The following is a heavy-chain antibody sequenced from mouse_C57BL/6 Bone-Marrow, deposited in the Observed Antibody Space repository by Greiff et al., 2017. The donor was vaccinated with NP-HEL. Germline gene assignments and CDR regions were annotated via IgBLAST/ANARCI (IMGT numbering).Heavy chain of an antibody. J-gene: IGHJ4*01. CDR3: ASPYYSNLYYAMDY. CDR2: IWSGGST. D-gene: IGHD2-5*01. V-gene: IGHV2-2*01. Sequence: VKLVESGPGLVQPSQSLSITCTVSGFSLTSYGVHWVRQSPGKGLEWLGVIWSGGSTDYNAAFISRLSISKDNSKSQVFFKMNSLQADDTAIYYCASPYYSNLYYAMDYWGQGTSVTVSS. CDR1: GFSLTSYG.